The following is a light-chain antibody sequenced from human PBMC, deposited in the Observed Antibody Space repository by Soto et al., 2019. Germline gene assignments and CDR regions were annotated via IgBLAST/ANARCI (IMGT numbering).Light chain of an antibody. CDR1: SSDVGGYNY. CDR2: EVS. CDR3: GSYTSSSTRV. Sequence: QSALTQPASVSGSPGQSITISCTGTSSDVGGYNYVSWYQQHPHKAPKLMIYEVSNRPSGVSNRFSGSKSGNTASLTISGLQAEDEADYYCGSYTSSSTRVFGGGTKLTVL. J-gene: IGLJ3*02. V-gene: IGLV2-14*01.